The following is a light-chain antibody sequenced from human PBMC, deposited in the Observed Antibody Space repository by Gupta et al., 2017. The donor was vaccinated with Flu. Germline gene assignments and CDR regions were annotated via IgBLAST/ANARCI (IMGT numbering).Light chain of an antibody. V-gene: IGKV3-15*01. Sequence: TLSVSPGERATLAGRASQSVSSNLAWYQQKPGQAPRLLIYGASTRATGIPARFSGSGSGTEFTLTISSPQSEDFAVYYCQQYKNWPHGYTFGQGTKLEIK. CDR2: GAS. CDR1: QSVSSN. J-gene: IGKJ2*01. CDR3: QQYKNWPHGYT.